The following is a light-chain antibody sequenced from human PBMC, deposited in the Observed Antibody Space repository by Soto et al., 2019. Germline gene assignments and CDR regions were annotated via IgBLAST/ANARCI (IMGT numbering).Light chain of an antibody. V-gene: IGLV2-14*01. CDR3: SSYTTTTAWV. Sequence: QSALTQPASVSGSPGQSITISCTGSSSDVGAYKYVSWFQQHPGKAPKLIIYEVSNRPSGVSDRFSGSKSGNTASLTISGLQAEDEADYHCSSYTTTTAWVFGGGTQLTV. J-gene: IGLJ3*02. CDR1: SSDVGAYKY. CDR2: EVS.